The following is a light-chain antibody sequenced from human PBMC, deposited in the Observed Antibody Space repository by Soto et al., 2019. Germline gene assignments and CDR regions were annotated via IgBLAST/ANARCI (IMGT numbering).Light chain of an antibody. CDR3: CSYAGSSTYV. CDR1: NSDVGNYNL. Sequence: QSALAQPASVSGSPGQSITIPCTGSNSDVGNYNLVSWYQQHPGEAPKLMIYEGSKRPSGVSNRFSGSKSGNTASLTISGLQAEDEAEYFCCSYAGSSTYVFGTGTKLTVL. J-gene: IGLJ1*01. CDR2: EGS. V-gene: IGLV2-23*01.